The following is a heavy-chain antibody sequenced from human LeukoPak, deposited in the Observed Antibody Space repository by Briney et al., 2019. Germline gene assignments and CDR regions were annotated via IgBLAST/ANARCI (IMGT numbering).Heavy chain of an antibody. V-gene: IGHV3-30-3*01. CDR2: ILYDGSNK. D-gene: IGHD5-18*01. CDR1: GFSFSSYS. Sequence: GRSLRLSCAASGFSFSSYSMHWVRQAPRKGLQWVAVILYDGSNKYYADSVKGRFTISRDNSKNTLYLQMNSLRAEDTAVYYCARDESSGYSYGTYYYYGMDVWGQGTTVTVSS. J-gene: IGHJ6*02. CDR3: ARDESSGYSYGTYYYYGMDV.